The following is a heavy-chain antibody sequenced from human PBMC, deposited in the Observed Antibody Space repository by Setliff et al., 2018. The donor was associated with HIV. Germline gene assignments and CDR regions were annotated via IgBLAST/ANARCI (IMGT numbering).Heavy chain of an antibody. V-gene: IGHV3-48*02. CDR1: GFVFSSFN. J-gene: IGHJ4*02. Sequence: PGGSLRLSCAASGFVFSSFNMNWVRQAPGKGLEWVSYISGSSSTIYYADSVKGRLTVSRDNARKSLFLQMNSLRDEDTALYYCARVYTYTYDYWGQGTLVTVSS. CDR3: ARVYTYTYDY. CDR2: ISGSSSTI. D-gene: IGHD1-1*01.